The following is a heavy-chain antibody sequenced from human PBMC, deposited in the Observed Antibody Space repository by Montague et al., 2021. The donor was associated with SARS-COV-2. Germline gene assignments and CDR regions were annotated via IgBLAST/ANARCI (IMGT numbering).Heavy chain of an antibody. J-gene: IGHJ4*02. CDR2: ISTHNGNT. Sequence: SVMVSCKASGYPFNNYGITWVRQAPGRGLEWVAYISTHNGNTNYAQKVQGRVTLTTDTSTRTVYLELRSLRSDDTAVYFCARDCWSSPVVNEHWGQGTLVTVSS. V-gene: IGHV1-18*01. CDR1: GYPFNNYG. D-gene: IGHD6-19*01. CDR3: ARDCWSSPVVNEH.